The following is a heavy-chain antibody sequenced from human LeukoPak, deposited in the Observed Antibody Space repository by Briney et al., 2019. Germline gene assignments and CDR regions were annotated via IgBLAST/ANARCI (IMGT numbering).Heavy chain of an antibody. CDR2: IKPDGSEI. Sequence: AGVSLRLSCAASGFTFSNYWMDWVRQAPGKGLEWVANIKPDGSEIYYVDSVKGRFTISRDNAKNSLYLQMNSLRVEDTAIYYCSTSLNYWGQGTLVTVSS. J-gene: IGHJ4*02. CDR3: STSLNY. V-gene: IGHV3-7*01. CDR1: GFTFSNYW.